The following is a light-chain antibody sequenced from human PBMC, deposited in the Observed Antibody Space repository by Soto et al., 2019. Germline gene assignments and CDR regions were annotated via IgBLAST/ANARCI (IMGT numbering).Light chain of an antibody. CDR1: RSINRW. V-gene: IGKV1-5*01. Sequence: DIQITQSPSTLSASVGDRVTITCRASRSINRWLAWYQQKPGKAPKLIISDASNLENGVPSRFSGSGSGTELTLTIRSLQSDDFATYYCQQYSDYWPFGQGKKVEIK. J-gene: IGKJ1*01. CDR2: DAS. CDR3: QQYSDYWP.